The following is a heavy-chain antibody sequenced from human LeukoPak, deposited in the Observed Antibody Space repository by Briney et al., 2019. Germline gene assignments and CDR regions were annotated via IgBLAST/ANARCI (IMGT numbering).Heavy chain of an antibody. J-gene: IGHJ4*02. CDR3: ARARGAGPGAHFDY. CDR1: GFTFSGDY. Sequence: GGSLRLSCAASGFTFSGDYMSWIRQAPGKGLEGVSYISSVGSSIVYADSVKGRFTISRDNAKNSLFLQMNSLRAEDTAVYYCARARGAGPGAHFDYWGQGTLVIVSS. D-gene: IGHD3-10*01. V-gene: IGHV3-11*01. CDR2: ISSVGSSI.